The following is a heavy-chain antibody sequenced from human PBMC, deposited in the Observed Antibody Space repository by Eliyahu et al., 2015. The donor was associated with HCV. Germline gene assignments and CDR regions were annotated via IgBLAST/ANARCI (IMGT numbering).Heavy chain of an antibody. CDR3: ARDRDGSYARSDY. D-gene: IGHD1-26*01. V-gene: IGHV3-7*01. CDR1: GFTFSSYW. J-gene: IGHJ4*02. CDR2: IKQDGSEK. Sequence: EVQLVESGGGLVQPGGSLSLSCAASGFTFSSYWMSWVRQAPGKGLEWVANIKQDGSEKYYVDSVKGRFTISRDNAKNSLYLQMNSLRAEDTAVYYCARDRDGSYARSDYWGQGTLVTVSS.